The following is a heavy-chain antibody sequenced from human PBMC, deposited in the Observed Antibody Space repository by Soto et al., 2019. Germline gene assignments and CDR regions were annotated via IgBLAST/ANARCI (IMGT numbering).Heavy chain of an antibody. CDR2: IGHSSGKA. J-gene: IGHJ6*02. CDR1: EFILITYV. CDR3: TKWDGYADV. D-gene: IGHD1-26*01. Sequence: PGGSLRLSCAPSEFILITYVTTWVRQAPGNGRERDFGIGHSSGKAVYRDSVQGRCTVARDYAKHILYLQMDRLRDEDSAIYYCTKWDGYADVWGQGTTVTVSS. V-gene: IGHV3-23*01.